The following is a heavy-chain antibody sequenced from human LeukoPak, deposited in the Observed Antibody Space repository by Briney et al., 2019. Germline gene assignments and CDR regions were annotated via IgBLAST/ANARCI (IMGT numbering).Heavy chain of an antibody. CDR1: GGTFSSYA. CDR2: IIPIFGTA. Sequence: SVKVSCKASGGTFSSYAISWVRQAPGQGLEWMGGIIPIFGTANYAQKFQGRVTITADESTSTAYMELRSLRSDDTAVYYCASDSSGNDAFDIWGQGTMVTVSS. D-gene: IGHD3-22*01. V-gene: IGHV1-69*13. J-gene: IGHJ3*02. CDR3: ASDSSGNDAFDI.